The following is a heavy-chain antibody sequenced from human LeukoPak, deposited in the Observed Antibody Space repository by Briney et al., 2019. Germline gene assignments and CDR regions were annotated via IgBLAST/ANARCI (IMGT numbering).Heavy chain of an antibody. CDR1: GFTFSSYS. CDR2: ISSSGSTI. J-gene: IGHJ4*02. D-gene: IGHD3-22*01. CDR3: ANILVVRYYYEDY. Sequence: PGGSLRLSCAASGFTFSSYSMNWVRQAPGKGLEWVSYISSSGSTIYYADSVKGRFTISRDNAKNSLYLQMNSLRAEDTAVYYCANILVVRYYYEDYWGQGTLVTVSS. V-gene: IGHV3-48*04.